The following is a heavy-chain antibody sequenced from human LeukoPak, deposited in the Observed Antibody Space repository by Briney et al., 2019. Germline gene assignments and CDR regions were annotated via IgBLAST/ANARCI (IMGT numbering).Heavy chain of an antibody. Sequence: GSLRLSCTASGFTFSNAGMNWVRQAPGKGLEWVGRIKTKSEGGTTDYAAPAKGRFTISRDDSKNALFLQMDSLKSDDTAMYYCTTEFKELGSFFYFYYMDVWGTGTTVTISS. CDR2: IKTKSEGGTT. CDR3: TTEFKELGSFFYFYYMDV. J-gene: IGHJ6*03. V-gene: IGHV3-15*01. CDR1: GFTFSNAG. D-gene: IGHD3-10*01.